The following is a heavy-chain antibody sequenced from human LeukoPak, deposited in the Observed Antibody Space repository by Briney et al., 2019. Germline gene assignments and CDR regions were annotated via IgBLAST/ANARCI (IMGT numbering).Heavy chain of an antibody. J-gene: IGHJ3*02. Sequence: PGGSLRLSCAASGFSFSSYVMSWVRQAPGKGLEWVSGISGSGTSTYHADSVKGRFTISRDNAKNSLYLQMNSLRAEDTTVYYCARCFDIWGQGTMVTVSS. CDR2: ISGSGTST. CDR3: ARCFDI. CDR1: GFSFSSYV. V-gene: IGHV3-23*01.